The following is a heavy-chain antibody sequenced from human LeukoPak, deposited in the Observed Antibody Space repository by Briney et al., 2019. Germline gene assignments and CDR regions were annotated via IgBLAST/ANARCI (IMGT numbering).Heavy chain of an antibody. CDR1: GYTFTSYG. Sequence: GASVKVSCEASGYTFTSYGISWVRQAPGQGLEWMGWISAYNGITNYGEKLQGRVSMTTDTSTTTAYMELGSLRSDDTAVYYCARVAARQLNEAFDIWGQGTMVTVSP. CDR3: ARVAARQLNEAFDI. J-gene: IGHJ3*02. D-gene: IGHD6-6*01. V-gene: IGHV1-18*01. CDR2: ISAYNGIT.